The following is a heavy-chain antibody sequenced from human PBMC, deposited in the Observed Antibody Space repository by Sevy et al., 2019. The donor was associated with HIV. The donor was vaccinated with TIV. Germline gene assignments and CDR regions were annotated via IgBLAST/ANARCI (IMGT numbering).Heavy chain of an antibody. Sequence: GGYLRLSCAASEFTFRNYAMNWVRQAPGKGLEWVSSISGSGGETYYADSVKGRFTISRDKSKNMWYLQMNSLRVEDTAVYYCAKDMIVVVGEALDIWGQGTMVTVSS. D-gene: IGHD3-22*01. J-gene: IGHJ3*02. CDR2: ISGSGGET. V-gene: IGHV3-23*01. CDR1: EFTFRNYA. CDR3: AKDMIVVVGEALDI.